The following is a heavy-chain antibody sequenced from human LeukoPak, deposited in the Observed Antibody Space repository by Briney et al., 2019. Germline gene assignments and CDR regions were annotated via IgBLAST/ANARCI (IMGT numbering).Heavy chain of an antibody. J-gene: IGHJ4*02. CDR3: ASEGLRLGELSHDY. CDR2: INSDGSST. Sequence: GGSLRLSCAASGFTFSSYEMNWVRQAPGKGLEWVSRINSDGSSTSYADSVKGRFTISRDNAKNTLYLQMNSLRAEDTAVYYCASEGLRLGELSHDYWGQGTLVTVSS. D-gene: IGHD3-16*02. CDR1: GFTFSSYE. V-gene: IGHV3-74*01.